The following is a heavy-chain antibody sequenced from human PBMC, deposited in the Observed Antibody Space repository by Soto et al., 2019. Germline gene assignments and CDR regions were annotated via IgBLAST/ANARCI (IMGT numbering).Heavy chain of an antibody. CDR3: ATHLPCPGPAYRMAA. V-gene: IGHV3-30*03. J-gene: IGHJ6*02. CDR1: GFTFNSYG. CDR2: ISYDGSNK. Sequence: QVQLVESGGGVVQPGRSLRLSCAASGFTFNSYGMHWVRQAPGKGLEWVAVISYDGSNKYYADSVKGRFTISRDNSKNTLYLQINTLRAVDTAVYYCATHLPCPGPAYRMAAWRQGTPVTVSS.